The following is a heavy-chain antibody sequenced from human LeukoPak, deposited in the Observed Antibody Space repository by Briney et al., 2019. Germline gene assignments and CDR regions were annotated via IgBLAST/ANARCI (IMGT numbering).Heavy chain of an antibody. CDR2: IYYSGST. J-gene: IGHJ4*02. CDR3: ARGEIAVAGSGFDY. D-gene: IGHD6-19*01. CDR1: GGSISSYY. V-gene: IGHV4-59*01. Sequence: SETLSLTCTVSGGSISSYYWSWIRQPPGKGLEWIGYIYYSGSTNYNPSLKSRVTISVDTSKNQFSLKLSSVTAADTAVYYCARGEIAVAGSGFDYWGQGTLVTVSS.